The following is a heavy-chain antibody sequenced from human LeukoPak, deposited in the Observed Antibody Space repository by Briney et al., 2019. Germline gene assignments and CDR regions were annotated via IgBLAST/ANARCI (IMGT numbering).Heavy chain of an antibody. CDR2: LSGSGTST. V-gene: IGHV3-23*01. CDR3: AKDGADYYDSSGYYYSPRSDYFDY. D-gene: IGHD3-22*01. Sequence: GGSLRLSCAASGFTFSSYAMSWVRQAPGKGLEWVSALSGSGTSTYHADSVKGRFTISRDNSKNTLYLQMNSLRAEDTAVYYCAKDGADYYDSSGYYYSPRSDYFDYWGQGTLVTVSS. J-gene: IGHJ4*02. CDR1: GFTFSSYA.